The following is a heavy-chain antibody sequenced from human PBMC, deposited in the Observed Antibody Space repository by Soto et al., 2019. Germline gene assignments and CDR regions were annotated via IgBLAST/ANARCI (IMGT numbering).Heavy chain of an antibody. V-gene: IGHV3-30*18. Sequence: GGSLRLSCAASGFTFSSYVMHWVRQSPGKGLEWVAVISSDGTSRFYADSVKGRFTISRDNSKNALYLQMNSLRAEDTAMYYCAKVRVKDYYYYAMDVWGQGTTVTVSS. CDR3: AKVRVKDYYYYAMDV. CDR2: ISSDGTSR. CDR1: GFTFSSYV. D-gene: IGHD4-4*01. J-gene: IGHJ6*02.